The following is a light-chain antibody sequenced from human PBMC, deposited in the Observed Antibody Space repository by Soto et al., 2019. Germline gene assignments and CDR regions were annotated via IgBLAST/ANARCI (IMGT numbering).Light chain of an antibody. CDR1: QSVTSNY. Sequence: IVFTHSPGSLSFSPWERATLNFSSSQSVTSNYLAWYQQKPGQAPRLLIFGASSRATGIPDRISGSGSGTDFTLTITRVEPEDSAVYFCQQRGGWPPTFGGGTKV. V-gene: IGKV3-20*01. J-gene: IGKJ4*01. CDR2: GAS. CDR3: QQRGGWPPT.